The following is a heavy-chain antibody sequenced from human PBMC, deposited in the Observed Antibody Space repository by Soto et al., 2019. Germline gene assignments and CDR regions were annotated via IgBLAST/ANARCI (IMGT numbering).Heavy chain of an antibody. CDR2: ISYDGCEK. CDR3: AKGYEVSPPVASGWYSNYFYGVDV. D-gene: IGHD6-19*01. CDR1: GFSFSKYG. J-gene: IGHJ6*02. Sequence: QVLLVESGGGVVRPGRSLRLSCGASGFSFSKYGMHWVRQAPGEGLEWLSLISYDGCEKWYAESVKGRFTISRDNCKNTLYLQMNSLRGDDTAVYYCAKGYEVSPPVASGWYSNYFYGVDVWGRGTTVTVSS. V-gene: IGHV3-30*18.